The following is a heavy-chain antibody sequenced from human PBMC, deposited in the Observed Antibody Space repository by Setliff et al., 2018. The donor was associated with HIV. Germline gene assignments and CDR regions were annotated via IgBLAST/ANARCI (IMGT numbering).Heavy chain of an antibody. CDR2: IYYSGST. Sequence: SATLSLTCTVSGGSISSDYWSWIRQPPGKGLEWMGYIYYSGSTNYNPSLKSRVTISVATSKNQCSLKLNSVTTADTAVYYCARSRTSSGYYGVTGYGMDVWGRGTPVTVSS. V-gene: IGHV4-59*01. J-gene: IGHJ6*02. D-gene: IGHD3-22*01. CDR1: GGSISSDY. CDR3: ARSRTSSGYYGVTGYGMDV.